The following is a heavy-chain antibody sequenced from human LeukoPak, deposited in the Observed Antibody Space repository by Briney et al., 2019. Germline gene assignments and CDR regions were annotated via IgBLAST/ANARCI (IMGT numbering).Heavy chain of an antibody. J-gene: IGHJ6*03. D-gene: IGHD1-1*01. Sequence: GGSLRLSCAASGFSFSHFGMHWVRQAPGKGLEWVAVISHDGTKKYSADSVKGRFTISRDNSKNSLYLQMNSLRAEDTALYYCAKDGPQVEGYYMDVWGKGTTATVSS. CDR2: ISHDGTKK. V-gene: IGHV3-30*18. CDR3: AKDGPQVEGYYMDV. CDR1: GFSFSHFG.